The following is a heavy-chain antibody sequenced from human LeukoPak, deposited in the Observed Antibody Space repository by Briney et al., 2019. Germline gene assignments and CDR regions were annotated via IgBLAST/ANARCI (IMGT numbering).Heavy chain of an antibody. CDR2: IYPGDSDT. CDR3: ARQTYYDFWSVDY. J-gene: IGHJ4*02. D-gene: IGHD3-3*01. V-gene: IGHV5-51*01. CDR1: GYTFTSYW. Sequence: GESLKISCKCSGYTFTSYWIGWVRQMPGKGLEWMGIIYPGDSDTRYSPSFQGQVTISADKSISTAYLQWSSLKASDTAMYYCARQTYYDFWSVDYWGQGTLVTVSS.